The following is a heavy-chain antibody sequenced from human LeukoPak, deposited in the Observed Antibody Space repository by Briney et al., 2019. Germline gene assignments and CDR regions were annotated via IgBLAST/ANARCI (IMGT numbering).Heavy chain of an antibody. CDR1: GYTFTSYY. CDR2: INPSGGST. D-gene: IGHD1-26*01. V-gene: IGHV1-46*01. Sequence: ASVKVSCKASGYTFTSYYMHWVRHAPGQGLEWMGIINPSGGSTSYAQKFQGRVTMTRDTSTSTVYMELSSLRSEDTAVYYCARDFTNVGARRSDAFDIWGQGTMVTVSS. CDR3: ARDFTNVGARRSDAFDI. J-gene: IGHJ3*02.